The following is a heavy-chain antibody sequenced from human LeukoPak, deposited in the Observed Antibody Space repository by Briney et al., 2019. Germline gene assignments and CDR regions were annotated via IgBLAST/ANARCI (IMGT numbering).Heavy chain of an antibody. V-gene: IGHV4-59*01. J-gene: IGHJ3*02. Sequence: SETLSLTCTVSGGSISNYYWSWIRQPPGQGLEWIGYIYYNGITNYNPSLKSRVTISVDTSKNQFSLRLSSVTAADTAVYYCARGHGSGWSLKYKKNDAFDIWGQGTMVTVSS. CDR1: GGSISNYY. CDR2: IYYNGIT. CDR3: ARGHGSGWSLKYKKNDAFDI. D-gene: IGHD6-19*01.